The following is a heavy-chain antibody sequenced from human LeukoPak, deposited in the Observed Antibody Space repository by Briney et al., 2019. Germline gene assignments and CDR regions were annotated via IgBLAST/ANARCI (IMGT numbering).Heavy chain of an antibody. D-gene: IGHD3-22*01. CDR2: IIPILGIA. J-gene: IGHJ3*02. CDR3: ASSYYEVAFDI. CDR1: GGTFSSYA. Sequence: ASVKVSCKASGGTFSSYAISWERQAPGQGLEWMGRIIPILGIANYAQKFQGRVTITADKSTSTAYMELSSLRSEDTAVYYCASSYYEVAFDIWGQGTMVTVSS. V-gene: IGHV1-69*04.